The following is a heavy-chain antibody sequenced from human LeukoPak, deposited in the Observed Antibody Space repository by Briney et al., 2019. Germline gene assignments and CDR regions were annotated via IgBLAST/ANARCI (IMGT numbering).Heavy chain of an antibody. D-gene: IGHD4-17*01. V-gene: IGHV3-30*18. CDR1: GFSFISYG. CDR2: ISDDGRNK. CDR3: AKRPSDYGDYVTYFDY. Sequence: GGSPRLSCAASGFSFISYGMHWVRQAPGKGLEWVGVISDDGRNKKYADSVKGRFTISRDNSKDTLYLQMNSLRDEDTAVYYCAKRPSDYGDYVTYFDYWGQGTLVTVSS. J-gene: IGHJ4*02.